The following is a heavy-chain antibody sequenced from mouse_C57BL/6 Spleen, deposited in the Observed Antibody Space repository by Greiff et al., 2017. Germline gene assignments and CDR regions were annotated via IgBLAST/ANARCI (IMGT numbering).Heavy chain of an antibody. D-gene: IGHD3-3*01. Sequence: EVKVVESGGGLVQPGGSLKLSCAASGFTFSDYYMYWVRQTPEKRLEWVAYISNGGGSTYYPDTVKGRFTISRDNAKNTLYLQMSRLKSEDTAMYYCARPLGAYYAMDYWGQGTSVTVSS. CDR2: ISNGGGST. CDR3: ARPLGAYYAMDY. J-gene: IGHJ4*01. V-gene: IGHV5-12*01. CDR1: GFTFSDYY.